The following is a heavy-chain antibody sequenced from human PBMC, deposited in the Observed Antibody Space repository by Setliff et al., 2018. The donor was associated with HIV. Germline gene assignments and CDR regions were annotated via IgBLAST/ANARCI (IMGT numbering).Heavy chain of an antibody. V-gene: IGHV4-59*08. D-gene: IGHD1-26*01. CDR2: IYYSGST. CDR1: GGSISSYY. J-gene: IGHJ4*02. Sequence: PSETLSLTCTVSGGSISSYYWNWIRQPPGKGLEWIGYIYYSGSTNYNPSLKSRVTLSIDTSKNQFSLKLSSVTAADTAVYYCARRSGSYHYYFDFWGQGTRVTVS. CDR3: ARRSGSYHYYFDF.